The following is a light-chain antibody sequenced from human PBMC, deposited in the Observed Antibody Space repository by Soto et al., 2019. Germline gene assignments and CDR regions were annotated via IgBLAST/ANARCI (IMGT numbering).Light chain of an antibody. CDR2: DAS. Sequence: EIVLTQSPGTLSLSPGERATLSCRASQSVSSSYLAWYQQKPGQAPKVLIYDASNRATGIPARFSGSGSGTDFTLTISSLEPEYFAVYYCQQRSDWVTFGQGTRLEIK. CDR3: QQRSDWVT. V-gene: IGKV3D-20*02. CDR1: QSVSSSY. J-gene: IGKJ5*01.